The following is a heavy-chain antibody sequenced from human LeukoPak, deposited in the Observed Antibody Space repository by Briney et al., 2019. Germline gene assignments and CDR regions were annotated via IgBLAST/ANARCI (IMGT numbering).Heavy chain of an antibody. CDR1: GFTFSSYG. CDR2: INGSGGST. CDR3: AKDIAALFDY. J-gene: IGHJ4*02. Sequence: GGSLRLSCAASGFTFSSYGMSWVRQAPGKGLEWVSAINGSGGSTYYADSVKGRFTISRDNAKNSLYLQMNSLRVEDTAMYYCAKDIAALFDYWGQGTLVTVSS. D-gene: IGHD6-13*01. V-gene: IGHV3-23*01.